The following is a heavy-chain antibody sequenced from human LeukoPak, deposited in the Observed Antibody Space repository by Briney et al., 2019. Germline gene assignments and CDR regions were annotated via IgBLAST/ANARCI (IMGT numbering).Heavy chain of an antibody. CDR1: GFTVSSNY. D-gene: IGHD3-10*01. CDR2: VYSGGNT. CDR3: AKEDGDFGSGRYYYFDY. J-gene: IGHJ4*02. Sequence: GGSLRLSCAASGFTVSSNYMSWVRQAPGKGLEWVSTVYSGGNTYYADSVKGRFTISRDNSKNTLYLQMNSLRAEDTAVYYCAKEDGDFGSGRYYYFDYWGQGTLVTVSS. V-gene: IGHV3-66*01.